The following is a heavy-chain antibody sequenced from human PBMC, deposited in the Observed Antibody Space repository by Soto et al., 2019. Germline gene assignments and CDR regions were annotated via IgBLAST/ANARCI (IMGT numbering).Heavy chain of an antibody. V-gene: IGHV3-48*01. Sequence: EVQLVESGGGLVQPGGSLRLSCAASGFTFSSYSMNWVRQAPGKGLEWVSYISSSSSTIYYADSVKGRFTISRDNAKNSLYRQMNSLRAEDTAVYYCARAGTRTDYYYGMDVWGQGTTVTVSS. D-gene: IGHD1-26*01. CDR1: GFTFSSYS. CDR2: ISSSSSTI. CDR3: ARAGTRTDYYYGMDV. J-gene: IGHJ6*02.